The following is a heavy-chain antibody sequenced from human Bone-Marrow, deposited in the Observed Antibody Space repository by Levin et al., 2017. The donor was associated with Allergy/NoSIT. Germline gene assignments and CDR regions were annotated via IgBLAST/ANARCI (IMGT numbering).Heavy chain of an antibody. Sequence: KPGGSLRLSCTVSGGSINNYFWSTHYWSWIRQPPGKGLEWIGYIYYSGSTNYNPSLKSRVTISQDRSKNQFSLKLSSVTAADTAIYYCATLSFDYVWGSHFDYWGHGTLVTVSS. CDR2: IYYSGST. CDR1: GGSINNYFWSTHY. J-gene: IGHJ4*01. V-gene: IGHV4-61*05. D-gene: IGHD3-16*01. CDR3: ATLSFDYVWGSHFDY.